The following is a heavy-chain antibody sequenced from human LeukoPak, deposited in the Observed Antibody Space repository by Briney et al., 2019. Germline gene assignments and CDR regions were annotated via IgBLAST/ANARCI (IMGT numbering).Heavy chain of an antibody. J-gene: IGHJ4*02. Sequence: KPSETLSLTCTVSGGSISTFYWSWIRQPAGKVLEWIGRIFTSGSTNYNPSLRSRVSMSVDTSKNQFSLKLKSVTAADTAAYYCARDRRGTLGLYYSDFWGQGTLVTVSS. D-gene: IGHD6-6*01. V-gene: IGHV4-4*07. CDR2: IFTSGST. CDR3: ARDRRGTLGLYYSDF. CDR1: GGSISTFY.